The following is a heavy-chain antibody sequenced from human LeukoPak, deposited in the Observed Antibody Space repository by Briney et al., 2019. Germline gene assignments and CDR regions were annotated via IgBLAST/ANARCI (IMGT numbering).Heavy chain of an antibody. V-gene: IGHV1-18*01. D-gene: IGHD1-26*01. Sequence: KFQGRVTMTTDTSTSTAYMELRSLRSDDAALYFCARDNAREPRAFDIWGQGTMVTVSS. J-gene: IGHJ3*02. CDR3: ARDNAREPRAFDI.